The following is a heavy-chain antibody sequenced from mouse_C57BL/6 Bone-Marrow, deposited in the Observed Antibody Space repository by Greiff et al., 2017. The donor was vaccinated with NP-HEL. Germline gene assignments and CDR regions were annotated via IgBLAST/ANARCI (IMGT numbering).Heavy chain of an antibody. Sequence: VQLQESGPGLVKPSQSLFLTCSITGFPITSGYYWIWIRQSPGKPLEWMGYITHSGETFYNPSLQSPISITRETSKNQFFLQLISVTTEDTAMYYCAGDYDGYWYFDVWGTGTTVTVSS. CDR1: GFPITSGYY. J-gene: IGHJ1*03. D-gene: IGHD2-3*01. CDR2: ITHSGET. CDR3: AGDYDGYWYFDV. V-gene: IGHV12-3*01.